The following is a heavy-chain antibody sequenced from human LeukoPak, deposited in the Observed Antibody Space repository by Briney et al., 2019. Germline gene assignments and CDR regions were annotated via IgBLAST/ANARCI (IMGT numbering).Heavy chain of an antibody. Sequence: PGGSLRLSCAASGFTFSSYNMNWVRQAPGKGLEWVSSISSSSSYIYYADSVKGRFTISRDNAKNSLYLQMNSLRAEDTAVYYCARDKGRYSSGWYLAFDIWGQGTMVTVSS. V-gene: IGHV3-21*01. CDR3: ARDKGRYSSGWYLAFDI. J-gene: IGHJ3*02. CDR2: ISSSSSYI. CDR1: GFTFSSYN. D-gene: IGHD6-19*01.